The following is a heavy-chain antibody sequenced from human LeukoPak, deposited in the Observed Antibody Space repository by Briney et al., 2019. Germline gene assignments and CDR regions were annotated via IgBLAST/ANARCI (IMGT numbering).Heavy chain of an antibody. J-gene: IGHJ5*02. CDR2: IYYSGST. V-gene: IGHV4-31*03. D-gene: IGHD5-18*01. Sequence: SETLSLTCTVSGSSISSGGYYWSWIRQHPGKGLEWIGYIYYSGSTYYNPSLKSRVTISVDTSKNQFSLKLSSVTAADTAVYYCARAANGYSYGFFSWGQGTLVTVSS. CDR1: GSSISSGGYY. CDR3: ARAANGYSYGFFS.